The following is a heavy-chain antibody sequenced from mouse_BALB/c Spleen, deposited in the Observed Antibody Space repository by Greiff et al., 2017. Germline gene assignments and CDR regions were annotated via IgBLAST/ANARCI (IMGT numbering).Heavy chain of an antibody. CDR3: ASYGNYWGAMDY. CDR2: IYPGDGDT. Sequence: QVQLQQSGAELVRPGSSVKISCKASGYAFSSYWMNWVKQRPGQGLEWIGQIYPGDGDTNYNGKFKGKATLTADKSSSTAYMQLSSLTSEDSAVYFCASYGNYWGAMDYWGQGTSVTVSS. D-gene: IGHD2-1*01. V-gene: IGHV1-80*01. J-gene: IGHJ4*01. CDR1: GYAFSSYW.